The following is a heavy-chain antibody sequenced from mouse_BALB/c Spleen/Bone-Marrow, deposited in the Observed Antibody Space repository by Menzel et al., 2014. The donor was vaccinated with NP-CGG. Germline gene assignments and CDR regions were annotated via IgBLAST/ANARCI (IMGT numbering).Heavy chain of an antibody. V-gene: IGHV1-61*01. Sequence: QVQLQQSGTELVRPGASVKLSCKASGYSFTSYWMNWVKHRPGQGLEWIGMIHPSDSETRLNQKFKDKATLTVDRSSSTAYMQLSSPTSEDSAVYYCAREGWDYDGFDYWGQGTTLTVSS. J-gene: IGHJ2*01. CDR1: GYSFTSYW. D-gene: IGHD2-4*01. CDR2: IHPSDSET. CDR3: AREGWDYDGFDY.